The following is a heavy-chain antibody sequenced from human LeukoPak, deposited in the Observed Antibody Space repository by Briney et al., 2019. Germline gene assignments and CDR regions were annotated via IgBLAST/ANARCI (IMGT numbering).Heavy chain of an antibody. CDR3: ARAFIAARPLSSDY. CDR2: IKQDGSEK. CDR1: GFTFSSYW. V-gene: IGHV3-7*01. D-gene: IGHD6-6*01. J-gene: IGHJ4*02. Sequence: PGGSLRLSCAASGFTFSSYWMSWVRQAPGKGLEWVANIKQDGSEKYYVDSVKGRFTISRDNAKNSLYLQMNSLRAEDTAVYYCARAFIAARPLSSDYWGQRTLVTVSS.